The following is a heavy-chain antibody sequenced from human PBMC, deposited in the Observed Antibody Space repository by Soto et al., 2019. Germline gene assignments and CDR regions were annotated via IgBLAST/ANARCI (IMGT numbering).Heavy chain of an antibody. CDR3: ARSGRYCSSTSCPYYYYYGMDV. CDR1: GYTFTGHY. CDR2: INPNSGGT. Sequence: GASVKVSCKASGYTFTGHYMHWVRQAPGQGLEWVGWINPNSGGTNYAQKFQGWVTMTRDTSISTAYMELSRLRSDDTAVYYCARSGRYCSSTSCPYYYYYGMDVWGQGTTVTVSS. D-gene: IGHD2-2*01. V-gene: IGHV1-2*04. J-gene: IGHJ6*02.